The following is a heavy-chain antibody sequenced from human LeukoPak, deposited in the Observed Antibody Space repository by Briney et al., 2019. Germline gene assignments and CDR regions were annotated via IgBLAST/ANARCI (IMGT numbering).Heavy chain of an antibody. J-gene: IGHJ3*02. V-gene: IGHV3-48*01. CDR1: GFTFSSYS. CDR3: ARDHHRRLYDSQARDTFDI. D-gene: IGHD3-22*01. CDR2: ISSSSSPI. Sequence: GGSLRLSCAASGFTFSSYSMDWVRQAPGKGLEWVSYISSSSSPIYYADSVKGRFAISRDNAKNSLYLQMNSLRAEDTAVYYCARDHHRRLYDSQARDTFDIWGQGTMVTVSS.